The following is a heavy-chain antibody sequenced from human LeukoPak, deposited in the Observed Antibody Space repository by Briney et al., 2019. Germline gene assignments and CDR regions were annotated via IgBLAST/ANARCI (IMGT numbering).Heavy chain of an antibody. Sequence: GGSLRLSCAASGFTFDDYGMSWVRQAPGKGLEWVSCINWNGGSTGYADSVKGRFTISRDNAKNSLHLQMNSLRAEDTALYHCARVVNGRDTIFGVVQSLGYYYMDVWGKGTTVTVSS. D-gene: IGHD3-3*01. V-gene: IGHV3-20*01. CDR3: ARVVNGRDTIFGVVQSLGYYYMDV. J-gene: IGHJ6*03. CDR2: INWNGGST. CDR1: GFTFDDYG.